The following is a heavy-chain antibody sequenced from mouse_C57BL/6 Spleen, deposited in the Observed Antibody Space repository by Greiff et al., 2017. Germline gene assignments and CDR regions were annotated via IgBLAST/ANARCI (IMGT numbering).Heavy chain of an antibody. CDR3: ARLGQLRPHYYAMDY. Sequence: QVQLQQPGTELVKPGASVKLSCKASGYTFTSYWMHWVKQRPGQGLAWIGNINPSNGGTNYNEKFKSKATLTVDKSSSTAYMQLSSLTSEDSAVYYCARLGQLRPHYYAMDYWGQGTSVTVSS. J-gene: IGHJ4*01. V-gene: IGHV1-53*01. D-gene: IGHD3-2*02. CDR2: INPSNGGT. CDR1: GYTFTSYW.